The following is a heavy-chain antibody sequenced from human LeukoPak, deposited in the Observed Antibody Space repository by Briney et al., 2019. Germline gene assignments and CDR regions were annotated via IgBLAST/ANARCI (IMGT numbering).Heavy chain of an antibody. D-gene: IGHD6-19*01. CDR1: GFTFSSYW. CDR3: ARGSSSGWKKYYFDY. J-gene: IGHJ4*02. Sequence: GGSLRLSCAAAGFTFSSYWMSWVRQAPGKGLEWVANIKEDGSEKYYVDSVKGRFTISRDNAKNSLFLQMNSLRAEDTAVYYCARGSSSGWKKYYFDYWGQGTLVTVSS. V-gene: IGHV3-7*01. CDR2: IKEDGSEK.